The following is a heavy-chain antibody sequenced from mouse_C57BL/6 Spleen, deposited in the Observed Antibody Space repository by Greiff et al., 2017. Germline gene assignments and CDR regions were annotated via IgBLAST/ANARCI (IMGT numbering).Heavy chain of an antibody. CDR2: INTSSGYN. J-gene: IGHJ2*01. D-gene: IGHD4-1*01. Sequence: VKLQQSGAELAKPGASVKLSCTASGYTFTSYWMHWVKQRPGQGLAWIGYINTSSGYNKNNQKPSDKAPLTAYKSSSTAYMQLISLTYKDYEIYYCARRNWEQDFDYWGQGTTLTVAS. CDR3: ARRNWEQDFDY. V-gene: IGHV1-7*01. CDR1: GYTFTSYW.